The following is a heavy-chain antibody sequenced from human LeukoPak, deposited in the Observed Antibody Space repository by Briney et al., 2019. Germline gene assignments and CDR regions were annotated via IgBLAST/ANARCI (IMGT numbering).Heavy chain of an antibody. V-gene: IGHV1-46*01. CDR3: ARSYGDLNLYYYYYMDV. D-gene: IGHD4-17*01. Sequence: ASVKVSCKASGYTFTGYYMHWVRQAPGQGLEWMGIINPSGGSTSYAQKFQGRVTMTRDTSTSTVYTELSSLRSEDTAVYYCARSYGDLNLYYYYYMDVWGKGTTVTISS. CDR2: INPSGGST. CDR1: GYTFTGYY. J-gene: IGHJ6*03.